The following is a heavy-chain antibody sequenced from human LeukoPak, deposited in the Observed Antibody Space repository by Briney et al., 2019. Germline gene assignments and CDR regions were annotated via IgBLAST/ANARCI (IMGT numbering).Heavy chain of an antibody. J-gene: IGHJ4*02. D-gene: IGHD3-10*01. CDR2: IYSGGST. CDR3: ARTIPYGSGRQHPGKYYFDY. V-gene: IGHV3-53*01. Sequence: GGSLRLSCAASGFTVSLKYMSWVRQAPGKGLEWVSVIYSGGSTYYADSVKGRFTISRDDPKNTVYLQMDSLRAEDTAVYYWARTIPYGSGRQHPGKYYFDYWGQGTLVTVSS. CDR1: GFTVSLKY.